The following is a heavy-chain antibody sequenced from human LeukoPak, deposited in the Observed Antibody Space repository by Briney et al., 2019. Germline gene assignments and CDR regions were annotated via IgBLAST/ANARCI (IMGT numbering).Heavy chain of an antibody. CDR3: VRGDFDY. Sequence: ASVRVSCKASGYTFTTYYLHWVRQAPGPGLEWMGWINPNSGGTNYAQKFQGRVTMTRDTSISTAYVDLSRLASDDTAVYYCVRGDFDYWGQGTLVTVSS. CDR2: INPNSGGT. CDR1: GYTFTTYY. J-gene: IGHJ4*02. V-gene: IGHV1-2*02.